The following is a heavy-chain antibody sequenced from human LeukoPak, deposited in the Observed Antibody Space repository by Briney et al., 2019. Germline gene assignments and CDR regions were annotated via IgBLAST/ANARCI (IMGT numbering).Heavy chain of an antibody. D-gene: IGHD3-22*01. CDR2: IYYSGST. Sequence: SETLSLTCTVSGGSISSSSYYWGWIRQPPGKGLEWIGSIYYSGSTYYNPSLKSRVTISVDTSKNQFSLKLSSVTAADTAVYYCARHPLIITVIVVVNPYYFDYWGQGTLVTVSS. CDR3: ARHPLIITVIVVVNPYYFDY. J-gene: IGHJ4*02. V-gene: IGHV4-39*01. CDR1: GGSISSSSYY.